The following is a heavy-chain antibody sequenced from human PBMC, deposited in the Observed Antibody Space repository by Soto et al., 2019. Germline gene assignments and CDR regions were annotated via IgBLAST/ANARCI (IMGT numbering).Heavy chain of an antibody. J-gene: IGHJ5*02. CDR1: GGSISTSRSY. Sequence: QLQLLESGPGLVKASETLSLTCSVSGGSISTSRSYWAWIPQPPGKGLEWLANIFYSGSTFYNPSLASRVSVSVDTSKNEFSLKLRSVTAADTAVYYCARQPTTGDTDLWFDPWGQGTLVTVSS. CDR3: ARQPTTGDTDLWFDP. V-gene: IGHV4-39*01. D-gene: IGHD2-21*01. CDR2: IFYSGST.